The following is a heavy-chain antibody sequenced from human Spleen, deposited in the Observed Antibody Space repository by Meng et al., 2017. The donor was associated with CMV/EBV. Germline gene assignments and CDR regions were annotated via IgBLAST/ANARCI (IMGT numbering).Heavy chain of an antibody. CDR3: ARSVTTVTTFDYFDS. CDR1: GGSISSSDYY. CDR2: VYHTGNT. V-gene: IGHV4-61*05. D-gene: IGHD4-17*01. J-gene: IGHJ4*02. Sequence: SETLSLTCTVSGGSISSSDYYWGWIRQPPGKGLEWIAYVYHTGNTDSHPSLSSRVTMSLDTSNNQFSLRLDSVTAADTAVYYCARSVTTVTTFDYFDSWGRGSLVTVSS.